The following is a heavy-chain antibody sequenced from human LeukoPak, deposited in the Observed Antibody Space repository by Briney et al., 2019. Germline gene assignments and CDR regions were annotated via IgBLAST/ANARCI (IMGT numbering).Heavy chain of an antibody. V-gene: IGHV1-46*01. CDR2: INPSGSST. J-gene: IGHJ4*02. CDR3: ARGYCYNSNCYGNFDF. D-gene: IGHD2-2*01. Sequence: ASVKVSCKASGYTFTSYYLHWVRQAPGQGLEGMGLINPSGSSTSNTQKFQGRVTMTRDTSTSTVYMELSSLRSEDTAVYYCARGYCYNSNCYGNFDFWGQGTLVTVSS. CDR1: GYTFTSYY.